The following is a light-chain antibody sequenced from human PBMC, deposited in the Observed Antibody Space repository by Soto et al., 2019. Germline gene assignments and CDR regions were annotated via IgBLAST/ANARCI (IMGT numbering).Light chain of an antibody. CDR1: QSVSSF. CDR2: DAS. CDR3: QQRSNWTKT. J-gene: IGKJ1*01. V-gene: IGKV3-11*01. Sequence: EIVLTQPPATLSLSPGERSTLACRASQSVSSFLAWYQQKPGQAPRLLIYDASHRATGIPARFSGSGSGTDCTLTISSLEPEDFAVYYCQQRSNWTKTFGQGTKVDIK.